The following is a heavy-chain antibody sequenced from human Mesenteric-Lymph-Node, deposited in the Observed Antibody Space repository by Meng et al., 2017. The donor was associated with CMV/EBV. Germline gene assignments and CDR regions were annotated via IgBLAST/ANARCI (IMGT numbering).Heavy chain of an antibody. V-gene: IGHV3-74*01. J-gene: IGHJ4*02. D-gene: IGHD3-22*01. Sequence: GESLKISCAASGFTFSSYWMHWVRQAPGKGLVWVSRINSDGSSTNYADSVKGRFTISRDNAKNTLYLQMYSLRAEDTAVYYCARDFPTSSGFLLDYWGQGTLVTVSS. CDR2: INSDGSST. CDR1: GFTFSSYW. CDR3: ARDFPTSSGFLLDY.